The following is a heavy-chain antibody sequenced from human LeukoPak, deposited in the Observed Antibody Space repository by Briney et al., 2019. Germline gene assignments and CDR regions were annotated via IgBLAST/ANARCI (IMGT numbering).Heavy chain of an antibody. CDR2: IYYSGST. CDR1: GGSISSSNYY. V-gene: IGHV4-39*07. J-gene: IGHJ4*02. CDR3: ARENPNYDILTGYSRGVDY. Sequence: SETLSLTCTVSGGSISSSNYYWGWIRQPPGKGLEWIGNIYYSGSTYYNPSLKSRVTISVDTSKNQFSLKLSSVTAADTAVYYCARENPNYDILTGYSRGVDYWGQGTLVTVSS. D-gene: IGHD3-9*01.